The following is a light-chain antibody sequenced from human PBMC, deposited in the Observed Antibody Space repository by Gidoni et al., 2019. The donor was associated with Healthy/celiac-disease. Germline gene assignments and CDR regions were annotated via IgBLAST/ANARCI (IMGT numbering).Light chain of an antibody. CDR2: ANR. CDR1: SSNLGAGHH. J-gene: IGLJ1*01. CDR3: QSYDTSLSAYV. Sequence: QSVLTQPPSVSGAPGQQITHSCTGSSSNLGAGHHVHWYQHLPGTAPKVLIFANRNRPSGVPDRFSASKSGTSASLVITGLQPEDETDYYCQSYDTSLSAYVFGTGTKVTVL. V-gene: IGLV1-40*01.